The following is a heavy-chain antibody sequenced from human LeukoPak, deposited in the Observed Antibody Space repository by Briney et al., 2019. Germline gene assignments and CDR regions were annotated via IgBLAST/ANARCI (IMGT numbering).Heavy chain of an antibody. D-gene: IGHD4/OR15-4a*01. CDR2: IYYSGST. CDR3: ARDLRMVYGMDV. CDR1: GGSISSYY. V-gene: IGHV4-59*01. J-gene: IGHJ6*02. Sequence: SETLSLTCTVSGGSISSYYGSWIRQPPGKGLEWIGYIYYSGSTNYNPSLKSRVTISVDTSKNQFSLKLSSVTAADTAVYYCARDLRMVYGMDVWGQGTTVTVSS.